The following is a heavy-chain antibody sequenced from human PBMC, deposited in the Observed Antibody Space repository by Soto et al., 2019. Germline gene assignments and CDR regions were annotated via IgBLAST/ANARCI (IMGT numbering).Heavy chain of an antibody. J-gene: IGHJ6*02. CDR2: IDWDDDK. Sequence: GPTLVNPTQTLTLTCTFSGFSLSTSGMCVSWIRQPPGKALEWLALIDWDDDKYYSTSLKTRLTISKDTSKNQVVLTMTNMDPVDTATYYCARMPGDYDFWSGYTIYYYYGMDVWGQGTTVTVSS. CDR1: GFSLSTSGMC. CDR3: ARMPGDYDFWSGYTIYYYYGMDV. D-gene: IGHD3-3*01. V-gene: IGHV2-70*01.